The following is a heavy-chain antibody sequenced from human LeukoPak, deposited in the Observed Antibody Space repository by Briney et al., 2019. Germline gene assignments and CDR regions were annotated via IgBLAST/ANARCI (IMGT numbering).Heavy chain of an antibody. CDR1: GFTFGDHA. V-gene: IGHV3-49*03. J-gene: IGHJ4*02. Sequence: GGSLRLSCTVSGFTFGDHAMSWFRQAPGKGLEWVSYIRSEAYGGTTEYAASVKGRFTISRDDSESIAYLQMNSLKTEDTAVYYCTRDLPSSYYDTSGYSLWYFDYWGQGTLVTVSS. CDR3: TRDLPSSYYDTSGYSLWYFDY. D-gene: IGHD3-22*01. CDR2: IRSEAYGGTT.